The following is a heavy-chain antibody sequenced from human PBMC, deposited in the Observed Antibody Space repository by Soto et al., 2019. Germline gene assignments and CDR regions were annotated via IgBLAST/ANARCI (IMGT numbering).Heavy chain of an antibody. D-gene: IGHD4-17*01. CDR1: GFTFSNAW. Sequence: PGGSLRLSCAASGFTFSNAWMSWVRQAPGKGLEWVGRIKSKTDGGTTDYAAPVKGRFTISRGDSKNTLYLQMNSLKTEDTAVYYCTATVTAYYYYGMDVWGQGTTVTVSS. V-gene: IGHV3-15*01. J-gene: IGHJ6*02. CDR2: IKSKTDGGTT. CDR3: TATVTAYYYYGMDV.